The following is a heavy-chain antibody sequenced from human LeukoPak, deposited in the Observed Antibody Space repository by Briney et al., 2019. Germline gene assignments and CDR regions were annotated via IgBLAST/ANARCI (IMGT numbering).Heavy chain of an antibody. J-gene: IGHJ4*02. Sequence: ASVKVSCKASGSTFSIYSIAWVRQAPGQGLGRVGWISAYNGKTKYAQKFQGRVTMTTDTFTSTAYMELRSLRPDDTAVYYCGRAGYSYGYVGYFDYWGQGTLVTVSS. D-gene: IGHD5-18*01. V-gene: IGHV1-18*04. CDR3: GRAGYSYGYVGYFDY. CDR2: ISAYNGKT. CDR1: GSTFSIYS.